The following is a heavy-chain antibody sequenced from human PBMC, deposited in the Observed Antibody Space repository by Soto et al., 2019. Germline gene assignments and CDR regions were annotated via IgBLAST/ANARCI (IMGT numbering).Heavy chain of an antibody. CDR1: DGSISTSSYY. CDR2: IFYTGRT. D-gene: IGHD5-12*01. J-gene: IGHJ4*02. V-gene: IGHV4-39*07. Sequence: SETLSLTCTVSDGSISTSSYYWGWIRQSPGKGLEWIGTIFYTGRTYYNPSLESRVTLSVDTSKNQFSLKLSSVTAADTAVYYCARVGEYSGYDLFDYWGQGTLVTVSS. CDR3: ARVGEYSGYDLFDY.